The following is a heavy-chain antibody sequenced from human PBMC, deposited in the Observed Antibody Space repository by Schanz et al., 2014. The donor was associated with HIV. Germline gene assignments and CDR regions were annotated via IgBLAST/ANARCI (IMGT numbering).Heavy chain of an antibody. CDR2: ISDTGVRT. CDR3: ARWRSDSNFSPPLFDL. D-gene: IGHD2-21*01. J-gene: IGHJ4*02. Sequence: VQLVESGGGVVQPGRSLRLSCEASGFTFSNYAMSWVRQAPGKGLEWVSGISDTGVRTNYADSVKGRFTISRDNSKNTLFLQMNSLRVEDTAVYYCARWRSDSNFSPPLFDLWGQGILVTVSS. CDR1: GFTFSNYA. V-gene: IGHV3-23*04.